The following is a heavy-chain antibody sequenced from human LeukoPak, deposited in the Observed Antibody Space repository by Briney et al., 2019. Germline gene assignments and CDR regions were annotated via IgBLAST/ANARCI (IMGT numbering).Heavy chain of an antibody. CDR2: IYYSGST. D-gene: IGHD2-15*01. CDR1: GGSISSYY. CDR3: ARNTRGRDYYYYYMDV. Sequence: PSETLSLTCTVSGGSISSYYWSWIRQPPGRGLEWIGYIYYSGSTNYNPSLKSRVTISVDTSKNQFSLKLSSVTAADTAVYYCARNTRGRDYYYYYMDVWGKGTTVTVSS. V-gene: IGHV4-59*01. J-gene: IGHJ6*03.